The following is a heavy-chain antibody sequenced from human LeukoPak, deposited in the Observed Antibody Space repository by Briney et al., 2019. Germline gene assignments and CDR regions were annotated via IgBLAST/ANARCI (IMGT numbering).Heavy chain of an antibody. D-gene: IGHD2-8*01. CDR3: AKDRCSNGIGCYYYYMDV. Sequence: GGSLRLSCAASGFTFSSYAMSWVRQAPGKGLEWVAYIQYDGSNEQYAHSVKGRFRISRDSPKNILYLQRNSLRAEDTAVYYCAKDRCSNGIGCYYYYMDVWGKGTTVTISS. CDR1: GFTFSSYA. V-gene: IGHV3-30*02. J-gene: IGHJ6*03. CDR2: IQYDGSNE.